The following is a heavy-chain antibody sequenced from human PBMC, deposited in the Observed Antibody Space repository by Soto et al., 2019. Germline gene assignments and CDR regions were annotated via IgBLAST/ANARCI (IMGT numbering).Heavy chain of an antibody. CDR1: GYTFTNYY. D-gene: IGHD3-10*01. V-gene: IGHV1-46*01. CDR3: ARDFSGPMDY. Sequence: ASVKVSCKASGYTFTNYYMHWERQAPGQGLEWMGIIYPSGGSTRNAQKFQGRVTMTRDTSTSTVYMELSSLRSEDTAVYYCARDFSGPMDYWGRGTLVSVSS. J-gene: IGHJ4*02. CDR2: IYPSGGST.